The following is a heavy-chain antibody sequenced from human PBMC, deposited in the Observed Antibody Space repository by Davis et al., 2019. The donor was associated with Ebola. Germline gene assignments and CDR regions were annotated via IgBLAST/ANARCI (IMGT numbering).Heavy chain of an antibody. CDR3: SRTAKTSVSASRLGYTYVDP. Sequence: MPSETLSLTCTVSGGSISSSSYYWGWIRQPPGKGLEWIGSIYYSGSTYYNPSLKSRVTISVDTSKNQFSLKMRSLSAADPAVYYCSRTAKTSVSASRLGYTYVDPWSQGTLVTVSS. CDR1: GGSISSSSYY. CDR2: IYYSGST. V-gene: IGHV4-39*01. J-gene: IGHJ5*02. D-gene: IGHD5-18*01.